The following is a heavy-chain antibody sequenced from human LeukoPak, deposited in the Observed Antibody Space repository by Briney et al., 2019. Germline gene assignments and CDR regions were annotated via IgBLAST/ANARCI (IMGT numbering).Heavy chain of an antibody. CDR3: ARADSSGYFHY. Sequence: SQTLSLTCAVSGGSISSGGYSWSWIRQPPGKGLEWIGYIYHGGSTYYNPSLKSRVTISVDRSKNQFSLKLSSVTAADTAVYYCARADSSGYFHYWGQGTLVTVSS. CDR1: GGSISSGGYS. CDR2: IYHGGST. D-gene: IGHD3-22*01. V-gene: IGHV4-30-2*01. J-gene: IGHJ4*02.